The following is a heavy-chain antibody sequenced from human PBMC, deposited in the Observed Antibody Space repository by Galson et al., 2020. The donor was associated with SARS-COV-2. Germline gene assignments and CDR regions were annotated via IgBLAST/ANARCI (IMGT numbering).Heavy chain of an antibody. V-gene: IGHV1-2*02. CDR1: GYTFSDYY. CDR2: INPTTGAT. CDR3: ARGPRVRRAQHYFDP. D-gene: IGHD3-10*01. Sequence: ASVKVSCKASGYTFSDYYVHWVRQAPGQGLEWMGRINPTTGATHSAEKFQDRVTLTRDTSISIAYMDLSGLKSDDTAVYYCARGPRVRRAQHYFDPWGQGSLVTVSS. J-gene: IGHJ5*02.